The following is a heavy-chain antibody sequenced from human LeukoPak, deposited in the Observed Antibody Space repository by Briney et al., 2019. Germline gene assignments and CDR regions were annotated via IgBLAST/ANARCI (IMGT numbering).Heavy chain of an antibody. D-gene: IGHD5-18*01. CDR3: ARVDTAMDPFDY. CDR2: INSDGSST. J-gene: IGHJ4*02. CDR1: GFTFSNYW. V-gene: IGHV3-74*01. Sequence: GGSLRLSCAASGFTFSNYWMHWVRQAPGKGLVWVSRINSDGSSTTYADSVKGRFTISRDNAKNTLYLQMNSLRAADTAVYYCARVDTAMDPFDYWGQGTQVTVSS.